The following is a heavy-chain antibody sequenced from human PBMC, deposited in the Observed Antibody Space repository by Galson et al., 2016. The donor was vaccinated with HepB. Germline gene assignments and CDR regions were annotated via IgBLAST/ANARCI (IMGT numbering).Heavy chain of an antibody. CDR3: AKELTNEIFGELDS. D-gene: IGHD3-3*01. CDR1: GFTFDDYA. Sequence: SLRLSCAASGFTFDDYAMHWVRQRPGKGLEWVSGISWNGGSVRYGDSVQGRFTVSRDNAANALFLEMNSLRPEDTAFYFCAKELTNEIFGELDSWGQGTLVTVSS. J-gene: IGHJ5*01. V-gene: IGHV3-9*01. CDR2: ISWNGGSV.